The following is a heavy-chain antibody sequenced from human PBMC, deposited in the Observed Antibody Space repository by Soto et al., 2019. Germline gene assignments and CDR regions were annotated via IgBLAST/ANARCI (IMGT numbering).Heavy chain of an antibody. V-gene: IGHV4-59*01. CDR2: AYYSGST. D-gene: IGHD3-3*02. CDR3: ARDRSTYGGGGTGEVKENWFDP. J-gene: IGHJ5*02. CDR1: GGSISHYY. Sequence: SETLSLTCSVSGGSISHYYWSWIRQSPGKGLEWIGYAYYSGSTDYNPSLKSRVTMAVDTSKNQVSLKLNPVTTADTAVYYCARDRSTYGGGGTGEVKENWFDPWGPGTMVT.